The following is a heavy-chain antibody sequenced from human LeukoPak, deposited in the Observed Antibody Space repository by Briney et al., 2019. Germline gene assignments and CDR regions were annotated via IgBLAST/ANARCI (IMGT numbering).Heavy chain of an antibody. V-gene: IGHV1-18*01. Sequence: GASVKVSCRASGYIFASFTINWVRQAPGQGLEWMGWISAYNGNTNYAQKLQGRVTMTTDTSTSTAYMELRSLRSDDTAVYYCARVWPPRTPAHFDYWGQGTLVTVSS. CDR3: ARVWPPRTPAHFDY. J-gene: IGHJ4*02. CDR2: ISAYNGNT. CDR1: GYIFASFT. D-gene: IGHD3-16*01.